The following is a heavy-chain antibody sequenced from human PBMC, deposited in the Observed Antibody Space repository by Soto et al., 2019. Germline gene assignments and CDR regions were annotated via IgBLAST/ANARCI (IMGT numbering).Heavy chain of an antibody. V-gene: IGHV3-33*01. J-gene: IGHJ4*02. D-gene: IGHD4-17*01. Sequence: QVQLVESGGGVVQPGRSLRLSCAASGFTFSSYGMHWVRQAPGKGLEWVAVIWYDGSNKYYADSVKGRFTISRDNSKNTLYLQMNSLRAEDTAVYYCARGISYGDYSYSFDYWGQGTLVTVSS. CDR2: IWYDGSNK. CDR3: ARGISYGDYSYSFDY. CDR1: GFTFSSYG.